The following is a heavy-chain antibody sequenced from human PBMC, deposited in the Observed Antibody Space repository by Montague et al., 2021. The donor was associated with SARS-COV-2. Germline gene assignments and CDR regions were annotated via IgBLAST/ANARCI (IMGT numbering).Heavy chain of an antibody. CDR2: ISGGGGST. D-gene: IGHD6-13*01. V-gene: IGHV3-23*01. CDR1: GFTFSSYA. J-gene: IGHJ6*02. Sequence: SLRLSCAASGFTFSSYAMSWVRHAPGNGLEWVSAISGGGGSTYYADSVKGRFTISRDNSKNTLYLQMNSLRAEDTAVYYCAKVGSSWYHGYYYGMDVWGQGTTVTGSS. CDR3: AKVGSSWYHGYYYGMDV.